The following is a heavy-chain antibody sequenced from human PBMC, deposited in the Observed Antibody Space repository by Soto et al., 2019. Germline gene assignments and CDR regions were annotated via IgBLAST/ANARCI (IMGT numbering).Heavy chain of an antibody. D-gene: IGHD1-26*01. Sequence: PSETLSLTCTVSGGSFKSGSYFWSWIRQPPGKGLEWIGYVYHTGRTSYNPSLKSRVSISVDTSKNQFSLKLSSVTAADTAVYYCARLYSGSPGDYWGQGTLVTVSS. CDR2: VYHTGRT. V-gene: IGHV4-61*01. CDR3: ARLYSGSPGDY. CDR1: GGSFKSGSYF. J-gene: IGHJ4*02.